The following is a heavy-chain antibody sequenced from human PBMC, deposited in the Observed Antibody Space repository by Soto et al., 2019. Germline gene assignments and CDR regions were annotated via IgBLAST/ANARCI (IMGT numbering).Heavy chain of an antibody. D-gene: IGHD2-15*01. Sequence: GGSLRLSCAASGFTFSSNYMNWVRQAPGKGLEWVSIIHNGGETYYADSVKDRFTASRDNSKNTVFLQMNSLRVEDTAVYYCARDSWSQYWGQGTLVTVSS. CDR1: GFTFSSNY. J-gene: IGHJ1*01. CDR2: IHNGGET. CDR3: ARDSWSQY. V-gene: IGHV3-66*01.